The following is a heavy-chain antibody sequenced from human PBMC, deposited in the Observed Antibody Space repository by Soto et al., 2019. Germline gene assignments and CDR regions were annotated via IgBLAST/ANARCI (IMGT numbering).Heavy chain of an antibody. CDR2: INHSGST. D-gene: IGHD2-8*01. J-gene: IGHJ6*02. CDR1: GGSFSGYY. CDR3: ARSRLLYAYGMDV. Sequence: SETLSLTCAVYGGSFSGYYWSWIRQPPGKGLEWIGEINHSGSTNYNPSLKSRVTISVDTSKNQFSLKLSSVTAADTAVYYCARSRLLYAYGMDVWGQGTTVTVSS. V-gene: IGHV4-34*01.